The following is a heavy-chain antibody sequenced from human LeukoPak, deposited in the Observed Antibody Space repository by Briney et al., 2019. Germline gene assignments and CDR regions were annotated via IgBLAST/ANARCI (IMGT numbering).Heavy chain of an antibody. CDR1: GGTFSSYA. V-gene: IGHV1-69*05. CDR3: ARSRITGTKGGFDY. Sequence: VKVSCKASGGTFSSYAISWVRQAPGQGLEWMGGIIPTFGTANYAQKFQGRVTITTDESTSTAYMELSSLRSEDTAVYYCARSRITGTKGGFDYWGQGTLVTVSS. D-gene: IGHD1-7*01. J-gene: IGHJ4*02. CDR2: IIPTFGTA.